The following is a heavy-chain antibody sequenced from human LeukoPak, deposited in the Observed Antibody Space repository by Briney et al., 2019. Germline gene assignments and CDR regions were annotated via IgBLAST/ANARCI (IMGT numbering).Heavy chain of an antibody. Sequence: ASVKVSCKASGYTFTSYGISWVRQAPGQGLEWMGWISAYNGNTNYAQILQGRVTMTTDTSTSTAYMELSSLRSEDTAVYYCARAPSYCSGLSCPYYMDVWGIGTTVTISS. V-gene: IGHV1-18*01. CDR2: ISAYNGNT. CDR1: GYTFTSYG. CDR3: ARAPSYCSGLSCPYYMDV. J-gene: IGHJ6*03. D-gene: IGHD2-2*01.